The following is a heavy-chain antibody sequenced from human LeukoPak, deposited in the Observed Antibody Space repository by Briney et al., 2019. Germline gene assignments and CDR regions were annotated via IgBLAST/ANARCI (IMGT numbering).Heavy chain of an antibody. Sequence: PGGSLRLSCAASGFTFSSYAMSWLRQAPGKGLEWVSAISGSGINTYYADSVKGRFTISRDNPKNTLSLQMDRLRAEDTGVYYCARTAMGHFVLFPNDSWGQGTLVTVSS. CDR2: ISGSGINT. D-gene: IGHD2-21*01. J-gene: IGHJ4*02. V-gene: IGHV3-23*01. CDR1: GFTFSSYA. CDR3: ARTAMGHFVLFPNDS.